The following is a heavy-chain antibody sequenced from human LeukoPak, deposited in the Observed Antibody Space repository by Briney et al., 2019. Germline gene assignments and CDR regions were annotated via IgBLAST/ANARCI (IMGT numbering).Heavy chain of an antibody. J-gene: IGHJ5*02. D-gene: IGHD3-22*01. CDR3: ARDYDSSGYYGP. V-gene: IGHV1-69*05. Sequence: KISCKGSGYSFTSYWIGWVRQAPGQGLEWMGGIIPIFGTANYAQKFQGRVTITTDESTSTAYMELSSLRSEDTAVYYCARDYDSSGYYGPWGQGTLVTVSS. CDR2: IIPIFGTA. CDR1: GYSFTSYW.